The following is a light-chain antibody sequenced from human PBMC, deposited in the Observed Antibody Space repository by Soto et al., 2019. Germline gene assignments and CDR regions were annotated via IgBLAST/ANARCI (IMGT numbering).Light chain of an antibody. CDR1: QSVRSN. J-gene: IGKJ1*01. Sequence: EIVMTQSTATLSVSPGERATLSCGASQSVRSNLAWYQQKPGQAPRLLIYGASTRATGIPARFSGSGSGTEFPLTISSLQSEDFAAYYCLQYTYFWTFGQGTKVEIK. CDR2: GAS. CDR3: LQYTYFWT. V-gene: IGKV3-15*01.